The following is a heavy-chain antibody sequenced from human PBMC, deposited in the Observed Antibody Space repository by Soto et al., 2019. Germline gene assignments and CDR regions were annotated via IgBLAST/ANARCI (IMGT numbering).Heavy chain of an antibody. J-gene: IGHJ4*02. V-gene: IGHV3-30*18. CDR3: VKDTYYYDSSGYYVFDY. CDR2: ISYDGSNK. D-gene: IGHD3-22*01. CDR1: GLSYSRYR. Sequence: PGGSLIHSFAASGLSYSRYRMHWFRQAPGKGLEWAAHISYDGSNKHYAESVKGRFTISRDSSKNTLYLQMNSLRAEDTAVYYCVKDTYYYDSSGYYVFDYWGQGT.